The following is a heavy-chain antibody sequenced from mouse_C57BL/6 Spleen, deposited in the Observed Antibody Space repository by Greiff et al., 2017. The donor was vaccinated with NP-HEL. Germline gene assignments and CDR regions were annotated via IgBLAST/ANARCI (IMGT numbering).Heavy chain of an antibody. V-gene: IGHV5-4*01. J-gene: IGHJ4*01. CDR1: GFTFSSYA. CDR3: ARVSNYKDAMDY. Sequence: DVHLVESGGGLVKPGGSLKLSCAASGFTFSSYAMSWVRQTPEKRLEWVATISDGGSYTYYPDNVKGRFTISRDNAKNNLYLQMSHLKSEDTAMYYCARVSNYKDAMDYWGQGTSVTVSS. D-gene: IGHD2-5*01. CDR2: ISDGGSYT.